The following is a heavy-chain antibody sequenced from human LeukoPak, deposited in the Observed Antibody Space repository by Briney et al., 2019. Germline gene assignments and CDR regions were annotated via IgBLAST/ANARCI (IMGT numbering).Heavy chain of an antibody. J-gene: IGHJ4*02. V-gene: IGHV4-4*02. CDR1: GGSISSNNW. D-gene: IGHD5-18*01. CDR3: ARSVDTAMVEGYYFDY. Sequence: SETLSLTCAVSGGSISSNNWWSWVRQPPGKGLEWIGEIHHSGSTNYNPSLKSRVSISVDESKNQFSLNLRSVTAADTAVYYCARSVDTAMVEGYYFDYWGQGTLVTVSS. CDR2: IHHSGST.